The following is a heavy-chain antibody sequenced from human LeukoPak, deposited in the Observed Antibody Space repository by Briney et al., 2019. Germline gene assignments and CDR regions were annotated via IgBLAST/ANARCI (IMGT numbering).Heavy chain of an antibody. CDR3: ARGGRYFDY. V-gene: IGHV4-59*01. CDR1: GGSISSYY. J-gene: IGHJ4*02. D-gene: IGHD3-16*01. CDR2: IYYSGST. Sequence: PSETLSLTCTVSGGSISSYYWSWIRQPPGKGREWIGYIYYSGSTNYNPSLKSRVTISVDTSKNQFSLKLSSVTAADTAVHYCARGGRYFDYWGQGTLVTVSS.